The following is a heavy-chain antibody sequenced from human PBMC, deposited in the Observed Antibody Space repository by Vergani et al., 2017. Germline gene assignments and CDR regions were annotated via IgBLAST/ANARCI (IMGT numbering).Heavy chain of an antibody. J-gene: IGHJ4*02. V-gene: IGHV4-4*02. CDR1: GGSIRSSNW. D-gene: IGHD2-21*01. CDR2: IYHSGST. Sequence: QVQLQETGPGLVKPSGTLSLNCAVSGGSIRSSNWWSGVRQPPGKGREGIGEIYHSGSTNYNPSLKRRVTISVDKSKNQFSLKLSSVTAADTAVYYCARLLGPFDYWGQGTLVTVSS. CDR3: ARLLGPFDY.